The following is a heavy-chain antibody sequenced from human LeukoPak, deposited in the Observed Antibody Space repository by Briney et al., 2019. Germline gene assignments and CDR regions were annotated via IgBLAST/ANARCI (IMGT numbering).Heavy chain of an antibody. CDR2: ISSSSSYI. CDR1: VITPSSYS. V-gene: IGHV3-21*01. Sequence: GGSLRDSSADPVITPSSYSVNWVRHALGKGREWVSSISSSSSYIYYADSVKGRFTISRDNAKNSLYLQMNSLRAEDTAVYYRASGYCSSTSCYEGDYYYGMDVWGQGTTVTVSS. J-gene: IGHJ6*02. CDR3: ASGYCSSTSCYEGDYYYGMDV. D-gene: IGHD2-2*01.